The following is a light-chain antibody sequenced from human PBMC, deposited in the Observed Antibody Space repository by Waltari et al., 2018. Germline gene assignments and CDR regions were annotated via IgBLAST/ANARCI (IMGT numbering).Light chain of an antibody. Sequence: QSVLPQPPSVSPTSGQKVTIYCSGTTPNIANEYVSCYQQLPRTAPKLLIYKKDNRPSGIPGRFSGSKSGKSATLGITGLQTGDKAHYYCGAWDSSVSAYVFGTGTEVTVL. J-gene: IGLJ1*01. CDR3: GAWDSSVSAYV. CDR1: TPNIANEY. V-gene: IGLV1-51*01. CDR2: KKD.